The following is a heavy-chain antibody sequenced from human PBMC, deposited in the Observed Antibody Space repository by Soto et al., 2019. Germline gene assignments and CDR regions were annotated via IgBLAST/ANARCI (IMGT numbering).Heavy chain of an antibody. Sequence: PGGSLRLFCAASGFTFSTYAMSWVRQAPGKGLEWVSAISAGGGETYYEDSLKGRFTISRDNSIKTLYLQMNSLRTEDTAVYYCAHPRGYGVFDAYDIWGQGTLVTVSS. CDR2: ISAGGGET. V-gene: IGHV3-23*01. CDR3: AHPRGYGVFDAYDI. J-gene: IGHJ3*02. CDR1: GFTFSTYA. D-gene: IGHD4-17*01.